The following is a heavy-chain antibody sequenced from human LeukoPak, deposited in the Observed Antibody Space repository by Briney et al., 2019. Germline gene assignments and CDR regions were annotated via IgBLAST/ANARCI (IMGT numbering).Heavy chain of an antibody. Sequence: ASVKVSCKASGYTFTSYDINWVRRATGQGLEWMGWMNPNSGNTGYAQKFQGRVTMTRNTSISTAYMELSSLRSEDTAVYYCARGYCTNGVCYMRWMGSSWYFDYWGQGTLVTVSS. V-gene: IGHV1-8*01. D-gene: IGHD2-8*01. CDR1: GYTFTSYD. CDR2: MNPNSGNT. CDR3: ARGYCTNGVCYMRWMGSSWYFDY. J-gene: IGHJ4*02.